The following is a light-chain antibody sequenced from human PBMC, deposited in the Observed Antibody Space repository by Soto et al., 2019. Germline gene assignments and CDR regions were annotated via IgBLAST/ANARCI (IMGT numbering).Light chain of an antibody. Sequence: DIVMTQSPDSLAVSLGERATINCKSSQSVLYRSNNKNYLAWYQQKPGQPPKLLIYWASTRESGVPDRFSGSGSGTNFTLTISSLQAEDVAVYYCQQYYSTPPLFGQGTKVDIK. V-gene: IGKV4-1*01. J-gene: IGKJ1*01. CDR3: QQYYSTPPL. CDR1: QSVLYRSNNKNY. CDR2: WAS.